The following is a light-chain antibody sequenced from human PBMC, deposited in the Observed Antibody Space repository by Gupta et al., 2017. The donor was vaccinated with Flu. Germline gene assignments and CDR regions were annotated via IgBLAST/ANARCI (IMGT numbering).Light chain of an antibody. V-gene: IGKV4-1*01. CDR3: QQYKDFPIT. CDR1: ESLLFDSNNKND. J-gene: IGKJ5*01. CDR2: WAS. Sequence: VWRQTPDIPVVALSVKTKINCKSSESLLFDSNNKNDLAWYQHKPGQPPKLLISWASIRESVFPDRVSISGSGTDGVLTSDSLQSVDVYIDLRQQYKDFPITFGRGTRLEIK.